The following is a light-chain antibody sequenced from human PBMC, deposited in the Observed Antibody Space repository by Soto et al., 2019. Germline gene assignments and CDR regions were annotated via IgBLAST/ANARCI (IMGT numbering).Light chain of an antibody. CDR3: QQYKTYWT. J-gene: IGKJ1*01. V-gene: IGKV1-5*01. CDR1: QTISSW. CDR2: DAS. Sequence: DIQMTQSPSTLSASVGDRVTITCRASQTISSWLAWYQQKPGKAPKALIYDASSLESGVPSRFSGSGSGTQFTLTISSLQPDDFATYYCQQYKTYWTFGQGTRWISN.